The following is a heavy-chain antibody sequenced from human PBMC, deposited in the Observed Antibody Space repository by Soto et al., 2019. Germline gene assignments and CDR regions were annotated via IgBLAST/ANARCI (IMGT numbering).Heavy chain of an antibody. D-gene: IGHD2-15*01. CDR1: GFTFNNYG. V-gene: IGHV3-30*18. Sequence: PGGSLRLSCAASGFTFNNYGMNWFRQSPGKGLEWVASISNDGINKYYIGSVRGRFTISRDNSKNMLFLQMNSLRVEDTAVYFCTKDGRFDSDGSLYYYYYGMDVWGQGTTVTVSS. CDR3: TKDGRFDSDGSLYYYYYGMDV. CDR2: ISNDGINK. J-gene: IGHJ6*02.